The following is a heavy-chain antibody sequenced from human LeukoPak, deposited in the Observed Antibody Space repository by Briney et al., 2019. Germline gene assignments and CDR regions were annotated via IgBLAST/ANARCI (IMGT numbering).Heavy chain of an antibody. V-gene: IGHV4-34*01. D-gene: IGHD2-2*01. CDR1: GGSFSGYY. J-gene: IGHJ4*02. Sequence: SETLSLTCAVYGGSFSGYYRSWIRQPPGKGLEWIGEINHSGSTNYNPSLKSRVTISVDTSKNQFSLKLSSVTAADTAVYYCARGGPARFDYWGQGTLVTVSS. CDR3: ARGGPARFDY. CDR2: INHSGST.